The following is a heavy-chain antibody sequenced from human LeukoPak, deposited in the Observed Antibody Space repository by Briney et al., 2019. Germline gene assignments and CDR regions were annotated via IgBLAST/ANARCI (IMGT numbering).Heavy chain of an antibody. CDR3: ATRGGYSYGLSLQYFDL. J-gene: IGHJ2*01. CDR2: IYYSGST. Sequence: SQTLSLTCTVSGGSISSGDYYWSWIRQPPGKGLEWIGYIYYSGSTYYNPSLKSRVTISVDTSKNQFSLKLSSVTAADTAVYYCATRGGYSYGLSLQYFDLWGRGTLVTVS. D-gene: IGHD5-18*01. V-gene: IGHV4-30-4*01. CDR1: GGSISSGDYY.